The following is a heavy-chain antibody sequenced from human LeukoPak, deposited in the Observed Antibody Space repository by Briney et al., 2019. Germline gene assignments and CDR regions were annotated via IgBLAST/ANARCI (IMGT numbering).Heavy chain of an antibody. J-gene: IGHJ4*02. CDR3: ARSFWSGYSSTSFEF. V-gene: IGHV4-59*01. CDR2: IYYSGSTGENT. CDR1: GGSISDYY. D-gene: IGHD3-3*01. Sequence: SETLSLTCSVSGGSISDYYWSWIRQPPGKGLEWIALIYYSGSTGENTNYNPSLKSRLTISVDTSKKQFSLNLRSVTAADTAVYYCARSFWSGYSSTSFEFWGQGNLVTVSS.